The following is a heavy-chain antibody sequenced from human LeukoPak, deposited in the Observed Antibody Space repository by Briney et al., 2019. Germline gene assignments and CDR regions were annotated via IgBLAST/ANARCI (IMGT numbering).Heavy chain of an antibody. Sequence: SETLSLTCTVSGGSISSSSYYWGWIRQPPGKGLEWIGSIYYSGSTYYNPSLKSRVTISVDTSKNQFSLKLSSVTAADTAVYYCARGYCSSTSCYIYYFDYWGQGTLVTVSS. CDR2: IYYSGST. V-gene: IGHV4-39*01. CDR3: ARGYCSSTSCYIYYFDY. D-gene: IGHD2-2*01. CDR1: GGSISSSSYY. J-gene: IGHJ4*02.